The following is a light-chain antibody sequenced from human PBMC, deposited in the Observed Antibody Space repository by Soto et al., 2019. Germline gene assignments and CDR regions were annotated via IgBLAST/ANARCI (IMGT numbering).Light chain of an antibody. CDR2: DAS. CDR3: QQRSNWPRT. V-gene: IGKV3-11*01. CDR1: QSVSSY. Sequence: EIVLTQSPATLSLSPRERATLSCRASQSVSSYLAWYQQKPGQAPRLLIYDASNRATGIPARFSGSGSGTDFTLTISSLEPEDFAVYYCQQRSNWPRTFGQGTRPEIK. J-gene: IGKJ5*01.